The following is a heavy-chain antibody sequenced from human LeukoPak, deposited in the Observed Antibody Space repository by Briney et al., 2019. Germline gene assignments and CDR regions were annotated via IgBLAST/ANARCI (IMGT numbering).Heavy chain of an antibody. J-gene: IGHJ4*02. CDR3: ARDVAMVPFY. V-gene: IGHV3-30*01. CDR2: ISYDGSNK. CDR1: GFTFSSYA. D-gene: IGHD5-18*01. Sequence: GGSLRLSCAASGFTFSSYAMHWVRQAPGKGLEWVAVISYDGSNKYYADSVKGRFTISRDNSKNTLYLQMNSLRAEDTAVYYCARDVAMVPFYWGQGTLVTVSS.